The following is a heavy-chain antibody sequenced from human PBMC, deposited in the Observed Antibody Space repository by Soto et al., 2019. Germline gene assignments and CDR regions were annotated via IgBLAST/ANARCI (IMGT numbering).Heavy chain of an antibody. CDR2: ISGSGGST. J-gene: IGHJ6*02. CDR3: AKLDGFGELLEPWWYYGMDV. D-gene: IGHD3-10*01. CDR1: GFTFSSYA. Sequence: GGSLRLSCAASGFTFSSYAMSWVRQAPGKGLEWVSAISGSGGSTYYADSVKGRFTISRDNSKNTLYLQMNSLRAEDTAVYYCAKLDGFGELLEPWWYYGMDVWGQGTTVTVSS. V-gene: IGHV3-23*01.